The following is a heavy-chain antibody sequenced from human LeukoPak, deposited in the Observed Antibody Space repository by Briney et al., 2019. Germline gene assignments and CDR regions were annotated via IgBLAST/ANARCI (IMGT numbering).Heavy chain of an antibody. J-gene: IGHJ4*02. Sequence: GGSLRLSCAASGFTFSSYWMHWVRQAPGKGLEWVSAISGSGGSTYYADSVKGRFTISRDNSKNTLYLQMNSLRAEDTAVYYCAKVRFQWLGGGYFDYWGQGTLVTVSS. CDR3: AKVRFQWLGGGYFDY. CDR2: ISGSGGST. V-gene: IGHV3-23*01. CDR1: GFTFSSYW. D-gene: IGHD6-19*01.